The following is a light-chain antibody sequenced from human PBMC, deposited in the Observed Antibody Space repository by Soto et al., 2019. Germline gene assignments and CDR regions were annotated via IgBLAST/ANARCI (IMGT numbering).Light chain of an antibody. CDR1: QSVSSSY. V-gene: IGKV3-20*01. Sequence: EIVLTQSPGTLSLSPGERATLSCRASQSVSSSYLAWYQQKPGQAPRLLTYAASSSATGIPDRFSGSGAGTDFTLTISRLEPEDFAVYYCQRYGSSPGTFGQGTKVEIK. J-gene: IGKJ1*01. CDR3: QRYGSSPGT. CDR2: AAS.